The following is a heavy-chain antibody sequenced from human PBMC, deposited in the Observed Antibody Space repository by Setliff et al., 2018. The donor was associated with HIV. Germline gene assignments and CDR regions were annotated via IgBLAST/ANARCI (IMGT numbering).Heavy chain of an antibody. CDR3: ARARFWSGYYTGDNYYYMDV. D-gene: IGHD3-3*01. Sequence: TLSLTCTVSGDSISSGGYYWSWIRQHSGKGLEWIGYIYYSGNTYYNPSLKRRVTMSVDTSKNQFSLKLSSMTAADTAVYYCARARFWSGYYTGDNYYYMDVWGKGTTVTVSS. CDR2: IYYSGNT. V-gene: IGHV4-31*03. CDR1: GDSISSGGYY. J-gene: IGHJ6*03.